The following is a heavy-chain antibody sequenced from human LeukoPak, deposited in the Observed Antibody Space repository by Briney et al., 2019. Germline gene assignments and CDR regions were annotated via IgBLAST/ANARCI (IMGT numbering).Heavy chain of an antibody. CDR3: ARGQGYCSKTSCYTPSWFDP. Sequence: ASVKVSCKASGYTFTSYDINWVRQATGQGLEWMGWMNPNSGNTGYAQKFQGRATMTRNTSVSTAYMELSSLRSEDTAVYYCARGQGYCSKTSCYTPSWFDPWGQGTLVTVSS. D-gene: IGHD2-2*02. J-gene: IGHJ5*02. CDR1: GYTFTSYD. CDR2: MNPNSGNT. V-gene: IGHV1-8*01.